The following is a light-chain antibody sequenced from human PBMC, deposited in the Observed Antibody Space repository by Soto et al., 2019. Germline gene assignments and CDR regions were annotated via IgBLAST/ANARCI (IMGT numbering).Light chain of an antibody. CDR1: QDISSS. Sequence: DIQMTQSPSTLSASVGDRVTITCRASQDISSSLAWYQQKPGKAPNLLIYAASSLQSGVPSRFSGSGSGTDFTLTISSLQPEDSATYDCQQANSFPLTFGGGTKVDIK. V-gene: IGKV1-12*01. J-gene: IGKJ4*01. CDR3: QQANSFPLT. CDR2: AAS.